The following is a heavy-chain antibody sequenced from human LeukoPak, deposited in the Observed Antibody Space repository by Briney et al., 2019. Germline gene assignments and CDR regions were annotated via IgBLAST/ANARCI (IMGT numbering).Heavy chain of an antibody. CDR1: GGSISSSGYY. D-gene: IGHD3-10*01. CDR3: ARGRGEGRGIAMVRGVRAPSYNWFDP. Sequence: PSETLSLTCTVSGGSISSSGYYWGWIRQPPGKGLEWIGNIYYSGITYYNPSLKSRVTISLDTSKNQFSLKLSSVTAADTAVYYCARGRGEGRGIAMVRGVRAPSYNWFDPWGHGTQVTVSS. CDR2: IYYSGIT. V-gene: IGHV4-39*07. J-gene: IGHJ5*02.